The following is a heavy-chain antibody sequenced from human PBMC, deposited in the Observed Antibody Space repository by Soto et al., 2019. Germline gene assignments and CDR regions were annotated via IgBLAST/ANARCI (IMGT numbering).Heavy chain of an antibody. V-gene: IGHV3-30-3*01. CDR1: GFTFSSYA. CDR3: ARVDTAMVLYYYYGMDV. CDR2: ISYDGSNK. D-gene: IGHD5-18*01. Sequence: GGSLRLSCAASGFTFSSYAMHWVRQAPGKGLEWVAVISYDGSNKYYADSVKGRFTISRDNSKNTLYLQMNSLRAEDTAVYYCARVDTAMVLYYYYGMDVWGQGTTVTVSS. J-gene: IGHJ6*02.